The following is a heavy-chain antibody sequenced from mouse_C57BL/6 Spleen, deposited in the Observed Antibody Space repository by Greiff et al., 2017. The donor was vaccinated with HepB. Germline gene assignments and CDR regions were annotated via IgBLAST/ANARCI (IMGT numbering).Heavy chain of an antibody. CDR3: ARETTVVARWYFDV. J-gene: IGHJ1*03. D-gene: IGHD1-1*01. CDR2: IHPNSGST. CDR1: GYTFTSYW. Sequence: VQLQQPGAELVKPGASVKLSCKASGYTFTSYWMHWVKQRPGQGLEWIGMIHPNSGSTNYNEKFKSKATLTVDKSSSTAYMQLSSLTSEDSAVYYCARETTVVARWYFDVWGTGTTVTVSS. V-gene: IGHV1-64*01.